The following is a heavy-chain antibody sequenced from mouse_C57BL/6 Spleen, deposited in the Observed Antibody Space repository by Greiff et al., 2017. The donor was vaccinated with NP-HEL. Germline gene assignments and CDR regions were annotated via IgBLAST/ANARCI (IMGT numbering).Heavy chain of an antibody. CDR2: IYPGDGDT. CDR1: GYAFSSYW. D-gene: IGHD1-1*01. J-gene: IGHJ4*01. CDR3: ARWGDGSSYYAMDY. Sequence: VQLQQSGAELVKPGASVKISCKASGYAFSSYWMNWVKQRPGKGLEWIGQIYPGDGDTNYNGKFKGKATLTADKSSSTAYMQLSSLTSEDSAVYFCARWGDGSSYYAMDYWGQGTSVTVSS. V-gene: IGHV1-80*01.